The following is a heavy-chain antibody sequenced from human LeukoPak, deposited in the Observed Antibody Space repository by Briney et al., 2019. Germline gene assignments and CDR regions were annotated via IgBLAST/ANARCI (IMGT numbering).Heavy chain of an antibody. D-gene: IGHD3-22*01. CDR3: ARDLGDSSGFNYFDY. CDR1: GFTFSSYS. V-gene: IGHV3-21*01. Sequence: GGSLRLSCAASGFTFSSYSMNWVRQAPVKVLEWVSSISSSSSYIYYADSVKGRFTISRDNAKNSLCLQMNSLRAEDTAVYYCARDLGDSSGFNYFDYWGQGTLVTVSS. J-gene: IGHJ4*02. CDR2: ISSSSSYI.